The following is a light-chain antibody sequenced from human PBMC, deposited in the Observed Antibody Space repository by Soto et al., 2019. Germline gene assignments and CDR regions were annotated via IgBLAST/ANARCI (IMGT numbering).Light chain of an antibody. J-gene: IGLJ3*02. CDR1: SSDVGGYNY. Sequence: QSALTQPPSASGSPGQSVTISCTGTSSDVGGYNYVSWYQHHPGKAPKLMIYDVSNRPSGVPDRFSGSKSGNTASLTVSGLQDEDEDDYCCNSYASNNLVFGGGTKLTVL. V-gene: IGLV2-8*01. CDR2: DVS. CDR3: NSYASNNLV.